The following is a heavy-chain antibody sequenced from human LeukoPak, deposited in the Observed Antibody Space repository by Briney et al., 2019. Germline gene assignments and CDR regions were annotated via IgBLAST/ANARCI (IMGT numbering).Heavy chain of an antibody. Sequence: PGGSLRLSCAASGFTFSSYAMSWVRQAPGKGLEWVLAISGSGGSTYYADSVKGRFTISRDNSKNTLYLQMNSLRAEDTAVYYCAKDRRVLLWFGELFGYFDYWGQGTLVTVSS. CDR1: GFTFSSYA. CDR3: AKDRRVLLWFGELFGYFDY. CDR2: ISGSGGST. J-gene: IGHJ4*02. D-gene: IGHD3-10*01. V-gene: IGHV3-23*01.